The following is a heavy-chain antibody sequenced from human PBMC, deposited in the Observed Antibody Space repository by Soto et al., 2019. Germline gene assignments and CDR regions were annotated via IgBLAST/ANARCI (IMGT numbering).Heavy chain of an antibody. CDR1: GGTFSSYA. V-gene: IGHV1-69*01. D-gene: IGHD4-17*01. CDR2: IIPIFGTA. Sequence: QVQLVQSGAEVKKPGSSVKVSCKASGGTFSSYAISWVRQAPGQGLEWMGGIIPIFGTANYAQKVQGRVTINADESTSTAYMELSSLRAEDTAVYYCARDGRPHDPDSLHDYGDYRMDYWGQGTLVTVSS. J-gene: IGHJ4*02. CDR3: ARDGRPHDPDSLHDYGDYRMDY.